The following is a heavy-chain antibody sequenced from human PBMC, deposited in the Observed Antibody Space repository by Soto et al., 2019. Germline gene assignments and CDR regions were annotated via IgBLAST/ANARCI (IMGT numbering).Heavy chain of an antibody. Sequence: QVQLQESGPGLVKPSETLSLTCTVSGVSITNHYWTWIRQPPGKGLEWIGNIHYSGSTNYSPSLKSRVIISVDTSEKQYSLKLRSVTTADTAVYYCTGGGGGHRFDYWGQGTLVTVSS. CDR2: IHYSGST. V-gene: IGHV4-59*11. CDR1: GVSITNHY. CDR3: TGGGGGHRFDY. D-gene: IGHD2-15*01. J-gene: IGHJ4*02.